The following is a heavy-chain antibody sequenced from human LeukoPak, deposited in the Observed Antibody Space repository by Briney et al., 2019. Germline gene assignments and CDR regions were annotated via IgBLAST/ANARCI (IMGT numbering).Heavy chain of an antibody. CDR3: ARVGPRPRIAAAGTRAYYYYYMDV. V-gene: IGHV4-59*01. CDR1: GGSISSYY. CDR2: IYYSGST. D-gene: IGHD6-13*01. J-gene: IGHJ6*03. Sequence: SETLSLTCTVSGGSISSYYWSWIRQPPGKGLEWIGYIYYSGSTNYNPSLKSRVTISVDTSKNQFSLKLSSVTAADTAVYYCARVGPRPRIAAAGTRAYYYYYMDVWGKGTTVTVSS.